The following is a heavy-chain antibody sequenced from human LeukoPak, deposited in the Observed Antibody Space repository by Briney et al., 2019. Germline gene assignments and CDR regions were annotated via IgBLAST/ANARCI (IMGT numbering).Heavy chain of an antibody. CDR2: INWNGAGT. J-gene: IGHJ4*02. CDR3: ARVTVYYDSSGYFDS. D-gene: IGHD3-22*01. Sequence: PGGSLRLSCAATGFIFDNYGMSWVRQAPGKGLEWVPGINWNGAGTGYADSVKGRFTISRDKAKNSLYLQMNSLRAEDTALYYCARVTVYYDSSGYFDSWGQGALVTVSS. CDR1: GFIFDNYG. V-gene: IGHV3-20*04.